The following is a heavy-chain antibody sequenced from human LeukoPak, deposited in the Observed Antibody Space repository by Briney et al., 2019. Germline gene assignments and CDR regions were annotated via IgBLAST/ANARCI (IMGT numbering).Heavy chain of an antibody. Sequence: SETLSLTCTVSGGSISSSSYYWGWIRQPPGKGLEWIGSIYYSGSTYYNPSLKSRVTISVDTSKNQFSLKLSSVTAADTAVYYCASSCSSTSCPFDYWGQGTLVTVSS. CDR2: IYYSGST. CDR3: ASSCSSTSCPFDY. V-gene: IGHV4-39*07. J-gene: IGHJ4*02. D-gene: IGHD2-2*01. CDR1: GGSISSSSYY.